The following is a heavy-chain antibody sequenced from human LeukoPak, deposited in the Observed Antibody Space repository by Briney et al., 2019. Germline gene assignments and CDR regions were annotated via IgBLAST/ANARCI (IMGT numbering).Heavy chain of an antibody. CDR2: IYYSGCT. Sequence: PSETESLTCTVSGGSISSYYWSWIRHPPGKGLEWVAYIYYSGCTNYNPFLKGRVTISVDTSKNQFSLKLSSVTAADTAVYYCARGGYDILTGYDSYYYYGMDVWGQGTTVTVSS. D-gene: IGHD3-9*01. V-gene: IGHV4-59*01. J-gene: IGHJ6*02. CDR1: GGSISSYY. CDR3: ARGGYDILTGYDSYYYYGMDV.